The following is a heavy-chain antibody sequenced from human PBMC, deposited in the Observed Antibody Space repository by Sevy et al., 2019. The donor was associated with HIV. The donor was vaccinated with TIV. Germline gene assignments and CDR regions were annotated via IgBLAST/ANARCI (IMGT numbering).Heavy chain of an antibody. J-gene: IGHJ4*02. Sequence: GGSLRLSCVVSRFTFSTYWMSWVRQAPGKGLEWVANINQDGGEKYHLDSVKGRFTISRDNARNSLYLRMNSLRAEDTALYYCVRAIAAAGSFWGQGTLVTVSS. D-gene: IGHD6-13*01. V-gene: IGHV3-7*01. CDR3: VRAIAAAGSF. CDR2: INQDGGEK. CDR1: RFTFSTYW.